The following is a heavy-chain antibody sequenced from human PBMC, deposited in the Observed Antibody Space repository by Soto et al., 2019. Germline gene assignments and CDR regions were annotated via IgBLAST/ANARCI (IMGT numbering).Heavy chain of an antibody. Sequence: PSETLSLTCAVSSGSICSSNWWRWVRQPPGKGLERIGEIYHSGSTNYNPSLKSRVTISVDKSKNQFSLKLSSVTAADTAVYYCSRDFRGKQIGGFYYMDVWGKGTTVTVSS. CDR3: SRDFRGKQIGGFYYMDV. CDR1: SGSICSSNW. V-gene: IGHV4-4*02. J-gene: IGHJ6*03. D-gene: IGHD6-6*01. CDR2: IYHSGST.